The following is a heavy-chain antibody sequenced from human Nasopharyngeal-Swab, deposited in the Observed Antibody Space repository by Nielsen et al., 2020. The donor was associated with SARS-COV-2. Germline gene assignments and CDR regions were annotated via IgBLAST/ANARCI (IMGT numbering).Heavy chain of an antibody. CDR2: INPNNGGR. Sequence: ASVKVSCKASGYTFTGHYIHWVRQAPGQGLEWMGWINPNNGGRNSAQKFQGRVTMTTDTSISTGYMELSSLRSEDTAIYYCAREGEYGAYDAPDYWGQGTLVTVSS. V-gene: IGHV1-2*02. D-gene: IGHD5-12*01. J-gene: IGHJ4*02. CDR1: GYTFTGHY. CDR3: AREGEYGAYDAPDY.